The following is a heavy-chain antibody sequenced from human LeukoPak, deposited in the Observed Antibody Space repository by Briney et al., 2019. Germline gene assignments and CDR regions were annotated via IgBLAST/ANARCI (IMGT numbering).Heavy chain of an antibody. CDR2: ISSSSSYI. Sequence: GGSLRLSCAASGFTFSSYSMNWVRQAPGKGLEWVSSISSSSSYIYYADSVKGRFTISRDNAKNSLYLQMNSLRAEDTALYYCARSYDFWSGYTTACFDYWGQGTLVTVSS. V-gene: IGHV3-21*04. D-gene: IGHD3-3*01. CDR3: ARSYDFWSGYTTACFDY. J-gene: IGHJ4*02. CDR1: GFTFSSYS.